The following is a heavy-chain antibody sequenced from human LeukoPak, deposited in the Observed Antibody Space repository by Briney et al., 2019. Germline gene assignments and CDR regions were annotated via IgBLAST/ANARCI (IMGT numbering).Heavy chain of an antibody. D-gene: IGHD1-1*01. CDR3: AKKRSSVQLEFPLCDY. CDR1: GFTFSSYA. J-gene: IGHJ4*02. CDR2: ISGSGGST. Sequence: QPGGSLRLSCAASGFTFSSYAMSWVRQAPGKGLEWVSAISGSGGSTYYADSVKGRFTISRDNSKNTLYLQMNSLRAEDTAVYYCAKKRSSVQLEFPLCDYWGQGTLVTVSS. V-gene: IGHV3-23*01.